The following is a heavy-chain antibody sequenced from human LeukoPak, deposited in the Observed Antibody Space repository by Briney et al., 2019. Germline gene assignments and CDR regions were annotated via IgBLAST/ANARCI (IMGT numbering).Heavy chain of an antibody. CDR1: GGSISSGGYY. Sequence: SQTLSLTCTVSGGSISSGGYYWNWIRQHPGKGLEWIGYIYYSGNTYYNPSLKSRVTISVDTSKNQFSLRLSSVTAADTAVYYCAREYSSSSGRRAFDFWGQGTMVTVSS. J-gene: IGHJ3*01. CDR3: AREYSSSSGRRAFDF. V-gene: IGHV4-31*03. D-gene: IGHD6-6*01. CDR2: IYYSGNT.